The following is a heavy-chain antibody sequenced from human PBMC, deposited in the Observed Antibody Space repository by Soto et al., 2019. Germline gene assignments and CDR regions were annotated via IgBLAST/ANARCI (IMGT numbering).Heavy chain of an antibody. V-gene: IGHV3-33*01. D-gene: IGHD2-15*01. Sequence: GGSLRLFCAASGFTFSSYAIHWVRQAPGKGLEWVAIIWFDGSNKYYADSVKGRFSISRDNSKNTLFLQMDSLRAEDTTVYYCARGQLPAATTYFDFWGQRTLVTVSS. CDR2: IWFDGSNK. CDR3: ARGQLPAATTYFDF. J-gene: IGHJ4*02. CDR1: GFTFSSYA.